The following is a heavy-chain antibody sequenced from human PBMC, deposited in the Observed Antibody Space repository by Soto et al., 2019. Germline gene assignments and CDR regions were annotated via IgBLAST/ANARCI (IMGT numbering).Heavy chain of an antibody. V-gene: IGHV1-18*01. CDR3: ARAPYDFWSGFPNWFDP. D-gene: IGHD3-3*01. J-gene: IGHJ5*02. Sequence: ASVKVSCKASGYTFTSYGISWVRQAPGQSLIWLGWINPDNGNTNYAHSFQGRVAITRDTSARTVYMELTSLTTEDTSVYYCARAPYDFWSGFPNWFDPWGQGTPVTVSS. CDR1: GYTFTSYG. CDR2: INPDNGNT.